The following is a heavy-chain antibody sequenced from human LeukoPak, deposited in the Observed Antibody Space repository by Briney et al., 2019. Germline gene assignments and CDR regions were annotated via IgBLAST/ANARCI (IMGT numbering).Heavy chain of an antibody. CDR2: SYRGGST. CDR1: GFSVSSNY. J-gene: IGHJ4*02. CDR3: ATTPCSSWYEGLAL. D-gene: IGHD6-13*01. V-gene: IGHV3-66*01. Sequence: GGSLRLSCAASGFSVSSNYINWDRQAPGEGLEWVSVSYRGGSTYYADSVKGRITISRDNSKNTLYLQMNSLRAEDTAVYYCATTPCSSWYEGLALWGQGTLVTVST.